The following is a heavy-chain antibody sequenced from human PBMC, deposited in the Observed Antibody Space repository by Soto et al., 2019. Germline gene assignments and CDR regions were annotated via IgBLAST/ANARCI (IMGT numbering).Heavy chain of an antibody. J-gene: IGHJ5*02. CDR3: ARDIHAGFTHDFAL. Sequence: ASVTQSHTRVVSGGAITFYDGSWIGQIPGKGLEWIAYTAYTGNTNYNPSLKSRVTISMDTSKNQLSLKLTSMTAADTAVYYCARDIHAGFTHDFALWGQGTLVIGFS. CDR2: TAYTGNT. CDR1: GGAITFYD. V-gene: IGHV4-59*01. D-gene: IGHD1-1*01.